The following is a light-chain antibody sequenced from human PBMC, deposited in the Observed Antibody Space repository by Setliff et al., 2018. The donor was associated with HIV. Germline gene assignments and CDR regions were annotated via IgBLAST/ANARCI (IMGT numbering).Light chain of an antibody. CDR1: PSDVGGFTL. V-gene: IGLV2-23*02. J-gene: IGLJ1*01. CDR3: FSYTNTDTFV. Sequence: LSQPASVSGSPGQSITISCTGTPSDVGGFTLVSWYQKYPDRVPKLIIYDVSKRPSRVSDRFSGSKSANTASLTISGLQAEAEADYFCFSYTNTDTFVFGTGTKVTVL. CDR2: DVS.